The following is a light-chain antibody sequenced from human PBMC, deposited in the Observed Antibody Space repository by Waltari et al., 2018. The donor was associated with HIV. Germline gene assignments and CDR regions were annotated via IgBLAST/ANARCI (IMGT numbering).Light chain of an antibody. V-gene: IGLV1-47*01. J-gene: IGLJ1*01. CDR2: RNN. CDR1: SSNIGSNY. Sequence: GQRVTISCSGSSSNIGSNYVYWYQQLPGTAPKLLIYRNNQRPSGVPDRFSGSKSGTSASLAISGLRSEDEADYYCCSYAGSYTLYVFGTGTKVTVL. CDR3: CSYAGSYTLYV.